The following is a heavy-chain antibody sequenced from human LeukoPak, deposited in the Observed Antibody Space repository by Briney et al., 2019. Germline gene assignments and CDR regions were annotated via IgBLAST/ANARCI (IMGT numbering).Heavy chain of an antibody. CDR1: GYTFTSYD. CDR3: ARGPTMVRGVITYNWFDP. V-gene: IGHV1-8*03. Sequence: GASVKVSCKASGYTFTSYDINWVRQATGQGLEWMGWMNPNSGNTGYAQKFQGRVTITRNTSISTAYMELSSLRSEDTAVYYCARGPTMVRGVITYNWFDPWGQGTMGTVSS. D-gene: IGHD3-10*01. CDR2: MNPNSGNT. J-gene: IGHJ5*02.